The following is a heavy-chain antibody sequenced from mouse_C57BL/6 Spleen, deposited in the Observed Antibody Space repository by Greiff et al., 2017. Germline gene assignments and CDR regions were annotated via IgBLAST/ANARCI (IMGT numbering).Heavy chain of an antibody. V-gene: IGHV5-4*01. CDR2: ISDGSSYT. D-gene: IGHD2-3*01. CDR3: ARDTPYENYFDY. Sequence: EVKLMESGGGLVKPGGSLKLSCAASGFTFSSYAMSWVRQTPEKRLEWVATISDGSSYTYYPDNVKGRFTISRDNAKNNLYLQMSHLKSEDTAMYYCARDTPYENYFDYWGQGTTLTVSS. J-gene: IGHJ2*01. CDR1: GFTFSSYA.